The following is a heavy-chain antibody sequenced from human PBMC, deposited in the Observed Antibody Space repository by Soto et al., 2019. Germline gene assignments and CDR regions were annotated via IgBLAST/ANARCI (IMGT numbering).Heavy chain of an antibody. Sequence: SETLSLTCTVSGGSISSYYWIWIRQPPGKGLEWIGYIYYSGSTNYNPSLKSRVTISVDTSKNQFSLKLSSVTAADTAVYYCARAVTVPDYYYYYMDVWGKGTTVTVSS. V-gene: IGHV4-59*01. D-gene: IGHD1-20*01. J-gene: IGHJ6*03. CDR2: IYYSGST. CDR1: GGSISSYY. CDR3: ARAVTVPDYYYYYMDV.